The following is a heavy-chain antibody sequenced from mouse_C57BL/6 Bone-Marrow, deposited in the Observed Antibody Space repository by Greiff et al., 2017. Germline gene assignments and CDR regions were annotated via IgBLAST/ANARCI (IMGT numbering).Heavy chain of an antibody. Sequence: SGAELVRPGASVKLSCTASGFNIKDDYMHWVKQRPEQGLEWIGWIDPENGDTAYASKFQGQATITAETSSNTAYLQLSSLTSEDTAVDYCTTDYGSSPDYWGQGTTLTVSS. CDR3: TTDYGSSPDY. CDR2: IDPENGDT. J-gene: IGHJ2*01. V-gene: IGHV14-4*01. D-gene: IGHD1-1*01. CDR1: GFNIKDDY.